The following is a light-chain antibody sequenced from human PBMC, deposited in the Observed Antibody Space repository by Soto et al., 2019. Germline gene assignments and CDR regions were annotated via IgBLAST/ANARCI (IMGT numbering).Light chain of an antibody. CDR1: SSDVGSYKY. CDR2: DVN. CDR3: CSFVDSDTVL. J-gene: IGLJ3*02. V-gene: IGLV2-11*01. Sequence: QSVLTQPRSVSGSPGQSVTISCTGTSSDVGSYKYVSWYQHHPGKAPKLMIFDVNKRPSGVPDRYSGSNSGNAASLTISGLQPEDEADYFCCSFVDSDTVLFGGGTKL.